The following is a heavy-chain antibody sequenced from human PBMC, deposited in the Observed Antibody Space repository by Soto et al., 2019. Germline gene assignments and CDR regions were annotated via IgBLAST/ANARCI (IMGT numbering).Heavy chain of an antibody. CDR1: GGSFSGYY. J-gene: IGHJ4*02. CDR3: ARGRDEYCSSTSCYAHFDY. Sequence: SETLSLTCAVYGGSFSGYYWSWIRQPPGKGLEWIGEINHSGSTNYNPSLKSRVTISVDTSKDQLSLKLSSVTAADTAVYYCARGRDEYCSSTSCYAHFDYWGQGTLVTVSS. V-gene: IGHV4-34*01. D-gene: IGHD2-2*01. CDR2: INHSGST.